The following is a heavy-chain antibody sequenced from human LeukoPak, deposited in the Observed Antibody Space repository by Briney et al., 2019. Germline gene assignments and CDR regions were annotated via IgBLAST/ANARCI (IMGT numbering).Heavy chain of an antibody. Sequence: QSGGSLRLSCAASKSTFSSFAITWVRQAPGKGLEWVSSISGSGHSTYYADSVRGRFTISRDNSKNTPYLQMNSLRAEGTAVYYCAKDPNGDYVGAFDMWGPGTMVTVSS. J-gene: IGHJ3*02. CDR1: KSTFSSFA. D-gene: IGHD4-17*01. CDR3: AKDPNGDYVGAFDM. V-gene: IGHV3-23*01. CDR2: ISGSGHST.